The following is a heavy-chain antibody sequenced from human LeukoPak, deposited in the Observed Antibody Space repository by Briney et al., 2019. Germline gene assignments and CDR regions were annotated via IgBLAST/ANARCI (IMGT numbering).Heavy chain of an antibody. CDR2: IYSGGST. V-gene: IGHV3-66*02. D-gene: IGHD6-6*01. CDR1: GFTFSRNS. J-gene: IGHJ5*02. Sequence: GGSLRLSCAASGFTFSRNSMNWVRQAPGKGLEWVSVIYSGGSTYYADSVKGRFTISRDNSKNTLYLQMNSLRAEDTAVYYCARGSSSFGWNWFDPWGQGTLVTVSS. CDR3: ARGSSSFGWNWFDP.